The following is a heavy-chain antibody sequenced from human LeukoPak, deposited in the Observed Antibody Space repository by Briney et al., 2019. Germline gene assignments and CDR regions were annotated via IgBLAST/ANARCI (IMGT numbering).Heavy chain of an antibody. CDR2: IYPGDSDT. CDR3: ARSASFSGWYYFDY. Sequence: GESLKISCKGSGYSFTSYWIGWVRQMPGKGLGWFGIIYPGDSDTRYSPSFQGQVTISADKSISTAYLQWSSLKASDTAMYYCARSASFSGWYYFDYWGQGTLVTVSS. J-gene: IGHJ4*02. D-gene: IGHD6-19*01. CDR1: GYSFTSYW. V-gene: IGHV5-51*01.